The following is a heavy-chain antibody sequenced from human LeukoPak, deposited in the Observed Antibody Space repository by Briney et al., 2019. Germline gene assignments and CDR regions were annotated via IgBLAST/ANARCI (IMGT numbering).Heavy chain of an antibody. Sequence: SGGSLRLSCAASGFTFSSYGMHWVRQAPGKGLEWVAFIRYDGSNKYYADSVKGRFTISRDNSKNTLYLQMNSLRAEDTAVYYCAKRGYCSSTSCYTYSYYYYYYMDVWGKGTTVTISS. CDR2: IRYDGSNK. CDR1: GFTFSSYG. V-gene: IGHV3-30*02. CDR3: AKRGYCSSTSCYTYSYYYYYYMDV. J-gene: IGHJ6*03. D-gene: IGHD2-2*02.